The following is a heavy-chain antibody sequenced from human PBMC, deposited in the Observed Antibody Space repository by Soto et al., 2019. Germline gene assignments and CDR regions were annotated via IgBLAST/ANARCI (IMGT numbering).Heavy chain of an antibody. CDR1: GFTFSDYY. J-gene: IGHJ6*02. CDR3: ASLYCSGTSCRVYYYYGMDV. Sequence: GGPLRLSCAASGFTFSDYYMSWIRQAPGKGLEWVSYISSSGNTIYYADSVKGRFTISRDNAKNSLYLQMNSLRAEDSAVYYCASLYCSGTSCRVYYYYGMDVWGQGTTVTVSS. D-gene: IGHD2-2*01. V-gene: IGHV3-11*01. CDR2: ISSSGNTI.